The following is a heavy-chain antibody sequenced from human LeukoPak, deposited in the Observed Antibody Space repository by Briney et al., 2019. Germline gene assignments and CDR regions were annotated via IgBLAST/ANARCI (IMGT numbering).Heavy chain of an antibody. J-gene: IGHJ4*02. D-gene: IGHD6-13*01. CDR2: ISYDGSNK. Sequence: GGSLRLSCAASGFTVSSNYMSWVRQAPGKGLEWVAVISYDGSNKYYADSVKGRFTISRDNSKNTLYLQMNSLRAEDTAVYYCARPIAAAGTPRGDYWGQGTLVTVSP. V-gene: IGHV3-30-3*01. CDR3: ARPIAAAGTPRGDY. CDR1: GFTVSSNY.